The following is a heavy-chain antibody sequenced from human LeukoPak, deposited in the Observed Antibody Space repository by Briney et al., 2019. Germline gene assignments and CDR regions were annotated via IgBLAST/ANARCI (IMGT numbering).Heavy chain of an antibody. CDR2: IIPIFGTA. Sequence: SVKVSCKASGGTFSSYAISWVRQAPGQGLEWMGRIIPIFGTANYARKFQGRVTITTDESTSTAYMELSSLRSEDTAVYYCARAAAGYYDSSGYYFFDYWGQGTLVTVSS. CDR3: ARAAAGYYDSSGYYFFDY. J-gene: IGHJ4*02. CDR1: GGTFSSYA. V-gene: IGHV1-69*05. D-gene: IGHD3-22*01.